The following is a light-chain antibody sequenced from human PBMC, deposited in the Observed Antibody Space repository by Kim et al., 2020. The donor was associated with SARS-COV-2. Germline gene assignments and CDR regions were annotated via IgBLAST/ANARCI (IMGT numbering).Light chain of an antibody. Sequence: SPGERATLSCRASQSVSSNYLAWYQQKPGQAPRLLIYLASSRASGIPDRFSGSGSGTDFTLTIRRLEPEDFAVYYCQQYGSPQITFGQGTRLEIK. V-gene: IGKV3-20*01. CDR2: LAS. J-gene: IGKJ5*01. CDR3: QQYGSPQIT. CDR1: QSVSSNY.